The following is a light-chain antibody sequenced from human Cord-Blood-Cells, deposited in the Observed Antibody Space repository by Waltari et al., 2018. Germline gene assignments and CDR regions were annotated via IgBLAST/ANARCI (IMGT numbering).Light chain of an antibody. V-gene: IGKV1-5*03. CDR2: KAS. J-gene: IGKJ1*01. CDR1: QSISSW. Sequence: DIQMTQSPSTLSASVGDRVTITCRASQSISSWLAWYQQKPGKAPKLLIYKASSLESGVPSRFSGSGSGTEFTLTSSSLQPDEFATYYCQQYNSYGFGQGTKVEIK. CDR3: QQYNSYG.